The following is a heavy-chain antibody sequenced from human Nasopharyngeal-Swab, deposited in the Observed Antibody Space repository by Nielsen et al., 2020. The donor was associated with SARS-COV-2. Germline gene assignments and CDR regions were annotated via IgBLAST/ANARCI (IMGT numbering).Heavy chain of an antibody. CDR1: EFTLSSYW. CDR2: INPDGSTT. CDR3: AQTEAFDI. V-gene: IGHV3-74*01. J-gene: IGHJ3*02. Sequence: GESLKISCAPSEFTLSSYWMHWVRQAPGKGLVWVSRINPDGSTTNYADSMKGRFTISRDNAKNSLYLQMNSLRAEDTALYYCAQTEAFDIWGQGTMVTVSS.